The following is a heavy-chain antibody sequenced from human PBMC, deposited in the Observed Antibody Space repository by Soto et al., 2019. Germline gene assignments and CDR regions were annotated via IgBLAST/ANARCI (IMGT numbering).Heavy chain of an antibody. D-gene: IGHD4-17*01. CDR1: GFTFSSYA. CDR3: AHYGDSTQIEYYFDY. CDR2: ISGSGGST. Sequence: GGSLRLSCAASGFTFSSYAMSWVRQAPGKGLEWVSAISGSGGSTYCADSVKGRFTISRDNSKNTLYLQMNSLRAEDTAVYYCAHYGDSTQIEYYFDYWGQGTLVTVSS. J-gene: IGHJ4*02. V-gene: IGHV3-23*01.